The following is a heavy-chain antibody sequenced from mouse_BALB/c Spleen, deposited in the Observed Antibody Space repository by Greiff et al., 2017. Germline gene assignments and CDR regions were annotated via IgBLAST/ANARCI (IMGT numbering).Heavy chain of an antibody. CDR1: GFTFSSYG. J-gene: IGHJ2*01. V-gene: IGHV5-6*01. CDR3: ARQNEYGNSDY. CDR2: ISSGGSYT. D-gene: IGHD2-10*02. Sequence: EVQLQESGGGLVKPGGSLKLSCAASGFTFSSYGMSWVRQTPDKRLEWVATISSGGSYTYYPDSVKGRFTISRDNAKNTLYLQMSSLKSEDTAMYYCARQNEYGNSDYWGQGTTLTVSS.